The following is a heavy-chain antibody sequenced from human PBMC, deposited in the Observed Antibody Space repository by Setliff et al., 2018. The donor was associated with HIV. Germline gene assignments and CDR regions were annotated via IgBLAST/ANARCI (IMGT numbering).Heavy chain of an antibody. CDR1: GGSLSGYH. Sequence: PSETLSLTCAVSGGSLSGYHWSWIRQSPEKGLEWIGEINHSGSTNYNPSLKSRVTMSVDTSKNQFSLKLSSVTAADTAVYYCARGGGYDRSGYYPFDYWGQGTPVTVSS. J-gene: IGHJ4*02. D-gene: IGHD3-22*01. CDR2: INHSGST. CDR3: ARGGGYDRSGYYPFDY. V-gene: IGHV4-34*01.